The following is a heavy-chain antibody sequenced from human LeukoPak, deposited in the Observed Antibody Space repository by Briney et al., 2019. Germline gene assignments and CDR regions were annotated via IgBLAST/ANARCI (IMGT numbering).Heavy chain of an antibody. J-gene: IGHJ6*02. CDR1: GFAVSSNY. V-gene: IGHV3-53*01. CDR2: FYPGGDI. CDR3: ARAVFTPSRLDV. Sequence: GGSLRLSCVVSGFAVSSNYMTWVRQAPGRGLEWVSVFYPGGDIYYADSVKGRFTISIDNSKNTLYLQMSSLRADDTAVYYCARAVFTPSRLDVWGQGTTVTVSS.